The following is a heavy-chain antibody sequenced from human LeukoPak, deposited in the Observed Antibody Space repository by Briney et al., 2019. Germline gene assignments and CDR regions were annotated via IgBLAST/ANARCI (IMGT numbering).Heavy chain of an antibody. CDR2: ISSSSSYI. CDR1: GFTFSNYS. Sequence: GGSLRLSCAASGFTFSNYSMNWVRQAPGKGLEWVSSISSSSSYIYYADSVKGRFTISRDNAKNSLYLQMNSLRAEDTAVYYCARDRVPNYYYDSSGYQTWGYWGQGTLVTVSS. D-gene: IGHD3-22*01. J-gene: IGHJ4*02. V-gene: IGHV3-21*01. CDR3: ARDRVPNYYYDSSGYQTWGY.